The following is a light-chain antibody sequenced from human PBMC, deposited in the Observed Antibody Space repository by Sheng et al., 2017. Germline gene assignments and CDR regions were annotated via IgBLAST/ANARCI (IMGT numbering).Light chain of an antibody. CDR2: KAS. CDR3: QQYNNYPWT. CDR1: QSFSNY. Sequence: DIQMTQSPSTLSASVGDRVTFTCRASQSFSNYLAWYQQKPGKAPKLLIYKASNLESGVPSRFSGSEYGTEFTLTISSLQPDDFATYYCQQYNNYPWTFGQGTKVEVQ. V-gene: IGKV1-5*03. J-gene: IGKJ1*01.